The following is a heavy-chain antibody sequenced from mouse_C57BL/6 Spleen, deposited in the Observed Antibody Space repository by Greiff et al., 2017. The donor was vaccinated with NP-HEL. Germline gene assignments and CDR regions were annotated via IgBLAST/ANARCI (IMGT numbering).Heavy chain of an antibody. D-gene: IGHD3-2*02. J-gene: IGHJ4*01. CDR3: AREMGLRQLRPPVDY. CDR2: ISDGGSYT. Sequence: EVQLVESGGGLVKPGGSLKLSCAASGFTFSSYAMSWVRQTPEKRLEWVATISDGGSYTYYPDNVKGRFTISRDNAKNNLYLQMSHLKSEDTAMYYCAREMGLRQLRPPVDYWGQGTSVTVSS. V-gene: IGHV5-4*01. CDR1: GFTFSSYA.